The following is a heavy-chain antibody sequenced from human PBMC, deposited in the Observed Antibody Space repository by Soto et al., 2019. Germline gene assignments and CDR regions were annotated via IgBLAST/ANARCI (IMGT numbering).Heavy chain of an antibody. J-gene: IGHJ4*01. CDR1: RFTFSNYA. CDR3: AKEMENSGYDNYFDY. D-gene: IGHD5-12*01. Sequence: EVQLLESGGGLVQPGGSLRLSCAASRFTFSNYAMSWVRRAPGKGLEWVSAISGSGGATYYADSVKGRFTISRDTFGNTMYLQMNSLRAEDTAVYYCAKEMENSGYDNYFDYWGHGTLVTVSS. CDR2: ISGSGGAT. V-gene: IGHV3-23*01.